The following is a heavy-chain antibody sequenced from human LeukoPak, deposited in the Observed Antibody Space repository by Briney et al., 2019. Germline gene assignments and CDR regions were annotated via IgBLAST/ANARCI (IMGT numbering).Heavy chain of an antibody. D-gene: IGHD6-19*01. V-gene: IGHV4-34*01. CDR2: INHSGST. Sequence: SETLSLTCTVSGGSISSYYWSWIRQPPGKGLEWIGEINHSGSTNYNPSLKSRVTISVDTSKNQFSLKLSSVTAADTAVYYCARGRSGWQTNAHAFDIWGQGTMVTVSS. CDR3: ARGRSGWQTNAHAFDI. J-gene: IGHJ3*02. CDR1: GGSISSYY.